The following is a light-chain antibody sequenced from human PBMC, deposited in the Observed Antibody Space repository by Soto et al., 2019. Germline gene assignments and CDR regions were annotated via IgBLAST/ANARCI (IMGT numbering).Light chain of an antibody. V-gene: IGKV1-5*03. CDR3: QQYNSYFFT. CDR2: RAS. CDR1: ESINGW. Sequence: DIQMTQSPSTLSASVGDRVNITCRASESINGWLAWYQQKPGKAPKLLISRASDLQSGVPTRFSGSVSGTEFPLTISSLQTDDFTTYYCQQYNSYFFTFGPGTKVDVK. J-gene: IGKJ3*01.